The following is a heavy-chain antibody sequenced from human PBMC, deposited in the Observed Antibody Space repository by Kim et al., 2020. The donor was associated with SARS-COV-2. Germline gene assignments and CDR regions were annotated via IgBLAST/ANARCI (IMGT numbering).Heavy chain of an antibody. J-gene: IGHJ3*02. D-gene: IGHD4-17*01. Sequence: SETLSLTCTVSGGSISSSSYYWGWIRQPPGKGLEWIGSIYYSGSTYYNPSLKSRVTISVDTSKNQFSLKLSSVTAADTAVYYCARPLQTTVTPSGAFDIWGQGTMVTVSS. CDR3: ARPLQTTVTPSGAFDI. CDR1: GGSISSSSYY. CDR2: IYYSGST. V-gene: IGHV4-39*01.